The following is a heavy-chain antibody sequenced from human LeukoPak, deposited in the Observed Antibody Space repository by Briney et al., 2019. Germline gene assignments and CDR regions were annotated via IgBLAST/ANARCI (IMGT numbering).Heavy chain of an antibody. CDR1: GGTFSSYA. CDR3: ARGVASSGFDY. V-gene: IGHV1-69*04. D-gene: IGHD6-19*01. J-gene: IGHJ4*02. CDR2: ITPILGIA. Sequence: GSSVKVSCKASGGTFSSYAISWVRQAPGQGLEWMGRITPILGIANYAQKFQGRVTITRDTSASTAYMELSSLRSEDTAVYYCARGVASSGFDYWGQGTLVTVSS.